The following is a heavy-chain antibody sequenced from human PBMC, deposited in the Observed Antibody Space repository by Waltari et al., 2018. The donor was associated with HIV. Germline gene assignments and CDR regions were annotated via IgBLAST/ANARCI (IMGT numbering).Heavy chain of an antibody. CDR2: IYYRSKWYD. V-gene: IGHV6-1*01. Sequence: QVHLQQSGPGLVKPSQTLSLTCAISGDSVSRNRGPWNWIRQSPSRGLEWLGRIYYRSKWYDDYAVSMKSRVSINPDTSKNQFSLQLNSVTPEDTAVYYCARDLSGNYYFDSWGQGTLVTVSS. CDR3: ARDLSGNYYFDS. J-gene: IGHJ4*02. D-gene: IGHD1-26*01. CDR1: GDSVSRNRGP.